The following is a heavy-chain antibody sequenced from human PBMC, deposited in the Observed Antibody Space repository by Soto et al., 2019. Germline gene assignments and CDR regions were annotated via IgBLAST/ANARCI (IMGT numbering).Heavy chain of an antibody. CDR1: GGSLSTNP. J-gene: IGHJ4*01. Sequence: QVQLVQSGTEVKKPGSSVKVSCKASGGSLSTNPISWVRQAPGQGLDWMGGPGSETGPGNHAPRFQSRLTVTADNPTSTVYMELTNLPSEDTAVYYCARRDSGCCYRFFGSWGQGTLVTVSS. CDR3: ARRDSGCCYRFFGS. CDR2: PGSETGPG. D-gene: IGHD2-21*01. V-gene: IGHV1-69*06.